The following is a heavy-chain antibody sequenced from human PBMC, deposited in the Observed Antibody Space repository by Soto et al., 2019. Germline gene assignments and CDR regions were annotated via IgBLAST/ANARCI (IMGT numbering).Heavy chain of an antibody. D-gene: IGHD5-12*01. CDR1: GYSFTNYW. J-gene: IGHJ6*02. V-gene: IGHV5-51*01. CDR2: IYPGDSEI. Sequence: GESLKISCKASGYSFTNYWIGWVRQMSGKGLEWMGIIYPGDSEIKYSPSFQGQVTISADKSSSTAYLQWSSLKASDSAMYYCARLRETGYNYYYCGMDVWGQGTTVTVSS. CDR3: ARLRETGYNYYYCGMDV.